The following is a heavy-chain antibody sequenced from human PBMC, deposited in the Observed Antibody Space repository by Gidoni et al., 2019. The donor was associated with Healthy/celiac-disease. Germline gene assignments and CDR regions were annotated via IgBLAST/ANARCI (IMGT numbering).Heavy chain of an antibody. CDR3: AATYYYDSSAIDY. J-gene: IGHJ4*02. Sequence: QVQLVQSGAEVKKPGSSVKVSCKASGGPFSSYTISWVRQAPGQGLEWMGRIIPILGIANYAQKFQGRVTITADKSTSTAYMELSSLRSEDTAVYYCAATYYYDSSAIDYWGQGTLVTVSS. CDR1: GGPFSSYT. CDR2: IIPILGIA. D-gene: IGHD3-22*01. V-gene: IGHV1-69*02.